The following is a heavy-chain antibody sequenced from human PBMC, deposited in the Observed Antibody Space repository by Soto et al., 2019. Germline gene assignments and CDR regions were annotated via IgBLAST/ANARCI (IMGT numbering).Heavy chain of an antibody. CDR2: IYSGGST. CDR3: ARAEYYYGMDV. V-gene: IGHV3-53*01. J-gene: IGHJ6*02. CDR1: GFTVSSNY. Sequence: GGSLRLSCAASGFTVSSNYMSWVRQAPGKGLEWVSVIYSGGSTYYADSVKGRFTISRDNSKNTLYLQMNSLRAEDTAVYYCARAEYYYGMDVWGQGPTVTVSS.